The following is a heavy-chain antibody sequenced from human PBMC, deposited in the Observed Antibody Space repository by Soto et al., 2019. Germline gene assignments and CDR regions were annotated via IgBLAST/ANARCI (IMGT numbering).Heavy chain of an antibody. D-gene: IGHD6-13*01. CDR1: GDSVSSNSAA. V-gene: IGHV6-1*01. Sequence: PSQTLSLTCAISGDSVSSNSAAWNWIRQSPSRGLEWLGRTYYRSKWYNDYAVSVKSRITINPDTSKNQFSLQLNSVTPEDTAVYYCARDWVNSSSWYVLFHYYGMDVWGQGTTVTVSS. J-gene: IGHJ6*02. CDR2: TYYRSKWYN. CDR3: ARDWVNSSSWYVLFHYYGMDV.